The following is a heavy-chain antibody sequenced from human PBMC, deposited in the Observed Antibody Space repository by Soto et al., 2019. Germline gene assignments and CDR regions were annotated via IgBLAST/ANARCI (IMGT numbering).Heavy chain of an antibody. J-gene: IGHJ4*02. CDR1: GFTFSSYG. CDR2: ISYDGSNK. D-gene: IGHD3-16*01. V-gene: IGHV3-30*03. CDR3: ARWFGAFDY. Sequence: QVPLVESGGGVVQPGRSLRLSCAASGFTFSSYGMHWVRQAPGKGLEWVAVISYDGSNKYYADSVKGRFTISRDNSKTTLYLQMTSLRAEDTAVYYCARWFGAFDYWGQGTLVTVS.